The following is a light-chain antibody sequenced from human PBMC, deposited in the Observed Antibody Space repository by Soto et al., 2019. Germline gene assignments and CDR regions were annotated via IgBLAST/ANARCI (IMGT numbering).Light chain of an antibody. CDR3: QQGYSRTRT. CDR2: AAS. J-gene: IGKJ1*01. V-gene: IGKV1-39*01. Sequence: DIPMTQSPSSLSASVGDRVTITCRASQSISSYLNWYQKKPGKDPKLLIYAASSLRSGVPSRFSGSGSGTDFNLTISSLQTEDFATYLCQQGYSRTRTFGQGTKVDIK. CDR1: QSISSY.